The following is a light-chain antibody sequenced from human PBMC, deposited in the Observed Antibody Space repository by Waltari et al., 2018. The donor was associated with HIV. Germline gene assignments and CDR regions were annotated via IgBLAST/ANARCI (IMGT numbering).Light chain of an antibody. Sequence: DIQMTQSPSTLSAYVGDSGTITCRASQNINSWLAWYQQRPGNAPKLLIYKASTLEGGVPSRFSGSGSGTEFTLTITSLQPDDFASYYCQQYNGLSLTFGGGTRVEIK. CDR2: KAS. CDR1: QNINSW. CDR3: QQYNGLSLT. J-gene: IGKJ4*01. V-gene: IGKV1-5*03.